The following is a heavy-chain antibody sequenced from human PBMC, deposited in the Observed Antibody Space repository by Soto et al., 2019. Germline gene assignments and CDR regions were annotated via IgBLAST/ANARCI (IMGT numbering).Heavy chain of an antibody. Sequence: QVQLQESGPGLVKPSETLSLTCTVSGGSISSYYWSWIRPPPGKGLEWIGYMYNTGSTIYNPSLKSRVTISVDTSKNQFSLTLNPVTAADTAVYSCARDLWGYCGTDCYPLDVWGQGTTVTVSS. J-gene: IGHJ6*02. CDR1: GGSISSYY. CDR3: ARDLWGYCGTDCYPLDV. D-gene: IGHD2-21*02. V-gene: IGHV4-59*01. CDR2: MYNTGST.